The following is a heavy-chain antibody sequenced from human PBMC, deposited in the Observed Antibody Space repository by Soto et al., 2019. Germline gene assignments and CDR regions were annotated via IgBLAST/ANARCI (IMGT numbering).Heavy chain of an antibody. V-gene: IGHV3-15*07. CDR2: TKSKTDAGTT. CDR1: GFTFSNAW. Sequence: EVQLVESGGGLVKPGGSLRLSCAASGFTFSNAWMNWVRQAPGKGLEWVGRTKSKTDAGTTDYAAPVKGRFTISRDDSKNTMYLQRNSLKGEDTALYYCTTGQWDLGGFFHYWGQGTLVTVSS. J-gene: IGHJ4*02. CDR3: TTGQWDLGGFFHY. D-gene: IGHD1-26*01.